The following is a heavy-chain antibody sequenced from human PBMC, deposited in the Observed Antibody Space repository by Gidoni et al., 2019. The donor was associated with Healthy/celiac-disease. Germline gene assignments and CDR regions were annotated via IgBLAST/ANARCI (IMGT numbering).Heavy chain of an antibody. CDR3: TTDGRDYGDYGVGTY. CDR1: GFIFSNAW. D-gene: IGHD4-17*01. V-gene: IGHV3-15*07. J-gene: IGHJ4*02. Sequence: EVQLVESGGGLVKPGGSLRLSCAASGFIFSNAWMTWVRQAPGKGLEWVGRIKSKTDGGTTDYAAPVKGRFTISRDDSKNTLFLQMNSLKTEDTAVYYCTTDGRDYGDYGVGTYWGQGTLVTVSS. CDR2: IKSKTDGGTT.